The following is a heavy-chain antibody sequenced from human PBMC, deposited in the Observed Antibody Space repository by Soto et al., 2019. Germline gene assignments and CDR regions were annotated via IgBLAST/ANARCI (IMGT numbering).Heavy chain of an antibody. Sequence: QITLKESGPTLVKPTQTLTLTCTFSGFSLSTSGVGVGWISQPPGKALEWLALIYWDDDKRYSPSLKSRLTITKDTPKNQVVLTMTNMDPVDTAQYYFAHSPSSCWIEFFDCWGQGNLVNVSS. CDR1: GFSLSTSGVG. CDR3: AHSPSSCWIEFFDC. V-gene: IGHV2-5*02. J-gene: IGHJ4*02. D-gene: IGHD6-19*01. CDR2: IYWDDDK.